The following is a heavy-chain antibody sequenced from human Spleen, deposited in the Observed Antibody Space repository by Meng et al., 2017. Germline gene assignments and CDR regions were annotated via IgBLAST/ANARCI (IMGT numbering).Heavy chain of an antibody. D-gene: IGHD2-2*01. CDR3: SRKAGNCISTTCYSLDY. CDR2: INAVFGTT. Sequence: SVKVSCKALGGIFSNYVIGWVRQAPGQGLEWLGGINAVFGTTNYAQKFQDRVTITSAESTSTVYMELTRLTSEDTAVYFCSRKAGNCISTTCYSLDYWGQGTLVTVSS. J-gene: IGHJ4*02. CDR1: GGIFSNYV. V-gene: IGHV1-69*13.